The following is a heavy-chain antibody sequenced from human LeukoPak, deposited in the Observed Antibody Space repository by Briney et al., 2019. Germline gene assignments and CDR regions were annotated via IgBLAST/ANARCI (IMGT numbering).Heavy chain of an antibody. CDR3: ARRDIVVVVSASDY. CDR1: GFTFSNHV. Sequence: GGTLRLSCAASGFTFSNHVMIWVRQAPGKGLEWVSGITASGDSTYYADSVEGRFTMSRDNSKNTVYLQMNSLRVDDTAVYYCARRDIVVVVSASDYWGQGTLVTVSS. D-gene: IGHD2-15*01. J-gene: IGHJ4*02. CDR2: ITASGDST. V-gene: IGHV3-23*01.